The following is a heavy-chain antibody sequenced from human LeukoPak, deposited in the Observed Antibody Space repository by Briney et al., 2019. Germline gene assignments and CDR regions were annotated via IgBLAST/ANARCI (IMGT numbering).Heavy chain of an antibody. D-gene: IGHD3-16*01. CDR2: IFYSGKS. V-gene: IGHV4-39*01. CDR3: ARLGDVEVNGGTLDY. Sequence: KASETLSLTCTVSGGSISGNYYWGWIRQPPGKGLEWIGSIFYSGKSNYNPSPKNRVSVSVDTSKNQFFLKLTSVTVADTAVYFCARLGDVEVNGGTLDYWGRGTLVTVSS. J-gene: IGHJ4*02. CDR1: GGSISGNYY.